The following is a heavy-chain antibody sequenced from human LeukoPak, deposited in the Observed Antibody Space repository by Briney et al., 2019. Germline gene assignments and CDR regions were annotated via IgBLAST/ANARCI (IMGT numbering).Heavy chain of an antibody. V-gene: IGHV3-7*01. CDR1: GFTFSRYW. D-gene: IGHD1-1*01. J-gene: IGHJ4*02. CDR3: ARQRYSDY. CDR2: IKEDGSEN. Sequence: GGSLRLSCAASGFTFSRYWMTWARQAPGKGLEWVANIKEDGSENSYVESVKGRFTISRDNAKNSLYLQLNSLGAEDTAVYFCARQRYSDYWGQGTLVTVSS.